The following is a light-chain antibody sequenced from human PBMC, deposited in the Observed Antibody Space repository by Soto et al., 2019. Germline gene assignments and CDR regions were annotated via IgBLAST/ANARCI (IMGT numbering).Light chain of an antibody. J-gene: IGKJ1*01. CDR2: DAS. CDR3: QQYNSYLT. CDR1: QSISSW. Sequence: DIQMTQSPSTLSASVGDRVTITCRASQSISSWLAWYQQKPGKAPKLLIYDASSLESGVPSRFSSSGSGTEFTLTISSLQPDDFATYYCQQYNSYLTFGQGTKVEIK. V-gene: IGKV1-5*01.